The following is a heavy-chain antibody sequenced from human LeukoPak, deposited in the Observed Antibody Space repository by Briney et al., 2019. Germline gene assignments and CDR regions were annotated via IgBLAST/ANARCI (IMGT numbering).Heavy chain of an antibody. J-gene: IGHJ6*03. CDR1: GGSFSGYY. CDR3: ASSSQAASGYYFPAYMDV. CDR2: INHSGST. V-gene: IGHV4-34*01. Sequence: PSETLSLACAVYGGSFSGYYWSWIRQPPGKGLEWIGEINHSGSTNYNPSLKSRVTISVDTSKNQFSLKLSSVTAADTAVYYCASSSQAASGYYFPAYMDVWGKGTTVTVSS. D-gene: IGHD3-3*01.